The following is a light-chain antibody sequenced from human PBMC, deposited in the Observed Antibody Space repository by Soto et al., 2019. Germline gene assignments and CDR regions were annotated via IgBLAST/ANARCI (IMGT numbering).Light chain of an antibody. CDR2: KAS. J-gene: IGKJ1*01. V-gene: IGKV1-5*03. CDR1: QSISSW. CDR3: QQYNSQWT. Sequence: IHLTHSPSTLSASLLYRFTITFRSSQSISSWLAWYQQKPGKAPKLLIYKASSLESGVPSRFSGSGSGTEFTLTISSLQPDDFATYYCQQYNSQWTFGQGTKVDI.